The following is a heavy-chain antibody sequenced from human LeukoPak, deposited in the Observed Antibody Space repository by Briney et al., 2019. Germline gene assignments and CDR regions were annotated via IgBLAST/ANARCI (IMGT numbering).Heavy chain of an antibody. CDR1: GDSMGTYY. Sequence: SETLSLTCTVTGDSMGTYYWSFIRQPAGKGLEWIGRIHTSGTTWYNASLKSRVTISLDTSKKQFSLKLNSVTAADTAVYYCARSYDSRGYYYFGMDVWGQGTTVTVSS. CDR3: ARSYDSRGYYYFGMDV. D-gene: IGHD3-22*01. V-gene: IGHV4-4*07. J-gene: IGHJ6*02. CDR2: IHTSGTT.